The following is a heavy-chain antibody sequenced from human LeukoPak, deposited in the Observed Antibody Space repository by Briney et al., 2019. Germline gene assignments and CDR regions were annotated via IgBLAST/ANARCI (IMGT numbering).Heavy chain of an antibody. D-gene: IGHD6-13*01. Sequence: SETLSLTCTVSGGSISSGDYYWSWIRQPPGKGLEWIGYIYYSGSTYYNPSLKSRVTISVDTSKNQFSLKLSSVTAADPAVYYCARGFSSRGWFDPWGQGTLVTVSS. V-gene: IGHV4-30-4*08. CDR1: GGSISSGDYY. CDR3: ARGFSSRGWFDP. CDR2: IYYSGST. J-gene: IGHJ5*02.